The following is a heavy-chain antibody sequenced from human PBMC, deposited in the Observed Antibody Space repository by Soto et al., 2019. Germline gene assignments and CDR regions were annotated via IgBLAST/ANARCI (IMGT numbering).Heavy chain of an antibody. J-gene: IGHJ3*02. D-gene: IGHD3-22*01. CDR1: GGSISSYY. V-gene: IGHV4-59*01. CDR2: IYYSGST. CDR3: ARAAPYYYDSSGYYGGAFDI. Sequence: PSETLSLTCTVSGGSISSYYWSWIRQPPGKGLEWIGYIYYSGSTNYNPSLKSRVTISVDTSKNQFSLKLSSVTAADTAVYYCARAAPYYYDSSGYYGGAFDIWGQGTMVTVSS.